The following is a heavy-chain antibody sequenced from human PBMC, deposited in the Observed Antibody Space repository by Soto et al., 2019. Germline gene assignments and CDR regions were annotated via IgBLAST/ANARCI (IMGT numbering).Heavy chain of an antibody. V-gene: IGHV1-18*01. CDR2: TSTFNGEA. CDR3: ARDLDGSGSYFTDY. CDR1: GYSFTSTG. D-gene: IGHD3-10*01. Sequence: QVQLVQSGAEVKRPGASVKVSCKASGYSFTSTGISWVRQAPGQGPEWMGLTSTFNGEAKYAQKLQGRVTMTTDTSTTTAYMELRSLTSDDTAVYYCARDLDGSGSYFTDYWGQGTLVTVAS. J-gene: IGHJ4*02.